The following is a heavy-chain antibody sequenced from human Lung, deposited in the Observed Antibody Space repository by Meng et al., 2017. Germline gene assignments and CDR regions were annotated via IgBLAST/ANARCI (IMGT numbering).Heavy chain of an antibody. CDR3: ARASYGSGSPLGESWFDP. J-gene: IGHJ5*02. D-gene: IGHD3-10*01. Sequence: QVQLQQSGPGLVQPSGTLSLTCTVSGGSISSGGYYWSWIRQHPGKGLEWIGYIHDSGSTYYNPSLKSRVTISADTSKNQFSLKLSSVTAADTAVYYCARASYGSGSPLGESWFDPWGQGTLVTVSS. CDR1: GGSISSGGYY. V-gene: IGHV4-31*03. CDR2: IHDSGST.